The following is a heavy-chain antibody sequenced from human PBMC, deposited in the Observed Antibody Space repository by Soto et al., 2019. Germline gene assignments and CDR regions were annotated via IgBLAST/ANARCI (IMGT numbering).Heavy chain of an antibody. CDR2: IYYSGST. CDR1: GGSISSYY. J-gene: IGHJ4*02. V-gene: IGHV4-59*01. D-gene: IGHD2-15*01. Sequence: PSETLSLTCTVSGGSISSYYWSWIRQPPGKGLEWIGYIYYSGSTNYNPSLKSRVTISVDTSKNQFSLKLSSVTAADTAVYYCARDGGYCSGGSCYFYYWGQGTLVTVSS. CDR3: ARDGGYCSGGSCYFYY.